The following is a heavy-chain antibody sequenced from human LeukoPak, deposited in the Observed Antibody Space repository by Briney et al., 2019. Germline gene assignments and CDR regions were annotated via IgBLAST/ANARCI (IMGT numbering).Heavy chain of an antibody. CDR3: ARLNERHLWPGEDY. Sequence: SETLSLTCSVYGGSISSNNYFWGWIRQPPRKGLEWIGSSYYSGNAQYNPSLKSRVTITVDTSKNQFSLNLSSVTAADTAVYYCARLNERHLWPGEDYWGQGTLVTVSS. CDR1: GGSISSNNYF. D-gene: IGHD5-18*01. V-gene: IGHV4-39*01. CDR2: SYYSGNA. J-gene: IGHJ4*02.